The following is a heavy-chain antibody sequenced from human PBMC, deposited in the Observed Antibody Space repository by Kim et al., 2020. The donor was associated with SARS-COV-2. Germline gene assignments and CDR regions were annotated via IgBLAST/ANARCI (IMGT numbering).Heavy chain of an antibody. CDR3: TRALVTGDEFDY. Sequence: ASVKVSCKASGYTFTGYYMHWIRQAPGQGLEWMGRINPNNGGTNYAQKFQGRVTMTRDTSISTAYLELSRLRYDDTAVYYCTRALVTGDEFDYWGQGNLVTVSS. J-gene: IGHJ4*02. V-gene: IGHV1-2*06. CDR1: GYTFTGYY. D-gene: IGHD7-27*01. CDR2: INPNNGGT.